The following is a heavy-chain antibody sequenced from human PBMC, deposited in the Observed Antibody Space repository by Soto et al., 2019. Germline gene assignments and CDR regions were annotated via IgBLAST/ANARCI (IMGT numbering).Heavy chain of an antibody. V-gene: IGHV3-30*03. CDR2: ITHDGSTE. CDR1: GFSFSSYG. D-gene: IGHD3-9*01. CDR3: ARDPWIRQTTDWFYYFDS. J-gene: IGHJ4*02. Sequence: QVQLVESGGGVVQPGRSLRLSCAASGFSFSSYGIHWVRQAPGKGLEWVAVITHDGSTEKSADSVKGRFTISRDNSKNTHYLQMNSLRPEDTAVYYCARDPWIRQTTDWFYYFDSWGQGTLVTVSS.